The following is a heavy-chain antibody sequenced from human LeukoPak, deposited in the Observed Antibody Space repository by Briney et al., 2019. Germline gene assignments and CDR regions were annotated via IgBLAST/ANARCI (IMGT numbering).Heavy chain of an antibody. V-gene: IGHV4-34*01. CDR3: ARGPRYYYGSGSFIDY. CDR2: INHSGST. J-gene: IGHJ4*02. CDR1: GGSFSGYY. Sequence: PSETLSLTCAVYGGSFSGYYWSWIPQPPGKGREWIGEINHSGSTNYNPSLKSRVTISVDTSKNQFSPKLSSVTAANTAVYYCARGPRYYYGSGSFIDYWGQGTLVSVSS. D-gene: IGHD3-10*01.